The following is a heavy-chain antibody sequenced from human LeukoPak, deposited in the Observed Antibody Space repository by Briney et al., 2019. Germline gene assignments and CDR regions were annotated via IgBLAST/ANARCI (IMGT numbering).Heavy chain of an antibody. Sequence: PSETLSLTCTVSGGSISNNYWTWIRQPAGKGLEYIGRIYSSGSTHYNPSLKSRATMSVDTSKNQLSLKLTSVTVADTALYYCARDRGFSSGHGGWFDPWGQGTLVTVSS. J-gene: IGHJ5*02. CDR3: ARDRGFSSGHGGWFDP. V-gene: IGHV4-4*07. CDR2: IYSSGST. CDR1: GGSISNNY. D-gene: IGHD6-19*01.